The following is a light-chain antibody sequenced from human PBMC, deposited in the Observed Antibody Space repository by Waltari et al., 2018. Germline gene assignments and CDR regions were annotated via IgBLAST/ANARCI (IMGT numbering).Light chain of an antibody. CDR1: HSVSRT. CDR2: DTS. Sequence: EIVMTQSPATLSVSPGERATLSCSASHSVSRTLAWYQQKPGQAPRLLIHDTSTRATGIPARFSGSGSGTEFTLTISSLQSEDFAVYYCQQYINWPPITVGHGTRLEIK. CDR3: QQYINWPPIT. V-gene: IGKV3-15*01. J-gene: IGKJ5*01.